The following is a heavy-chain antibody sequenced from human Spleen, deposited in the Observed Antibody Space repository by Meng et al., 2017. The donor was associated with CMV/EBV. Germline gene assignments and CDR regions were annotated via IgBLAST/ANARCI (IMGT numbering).Heavy chain of an antibody. D-gene: IGHD3-22*01. V-gene: IGHV3-30-3*01. CDR2: ISYDGSNK. J-gene: IGHJ4*02. Sequence: QVQLVESGGGVVQPGRSLRLSCAASGFTFSSYAMHWVRQAPGKGLEWVAVISYDGSNKYYADSVKGRFTISRDNSKNTLYLQMNSLRAEDTAVYYCAREGYYDSSGIFDYWGQGNLVTVSS. CDR3: AREGYYDSSGIFDY. CDR1: GFTFSSYA.